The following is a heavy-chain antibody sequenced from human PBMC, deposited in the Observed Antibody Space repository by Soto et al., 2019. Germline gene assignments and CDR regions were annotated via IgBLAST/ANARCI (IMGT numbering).Heavy chain of an antibody. Sequence: GGSLRLSCAASGFTFSSYAMSWVRQAPGKGLEWVSAISGSGGSTYYADSVKGRFTIPRDDSKNTLYLQMNSLRAEDTAVYYCAKDFDTVAPSIDTFDIWGQGTMVTVSS. CDR1: GFTFSSYA. CDR3: AKDFDTVAPSIDTFDI. V-gene: IGHV3-23*01. D-gene: IGHD3-9*01. CDR2: ISGSGGST. J-gene: IGHJ3*02.